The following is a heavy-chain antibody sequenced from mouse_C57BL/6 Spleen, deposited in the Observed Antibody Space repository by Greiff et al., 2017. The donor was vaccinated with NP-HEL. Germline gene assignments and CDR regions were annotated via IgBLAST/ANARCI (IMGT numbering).Heavy chain of an antibody. Sequence: QVQLQQSGAELVKPGASVKMSCKASGYTFTSYWITWVKQRPGQGLEWIGDIYPGSGSTNYNEKFKSKATLTVDTSSSTAYMQLSSLTSEDSAVYYCARDYGYDEGFAYWGQGTLVTVSA. CDR2: IYPGSGST. V-gene: IGHV1-55*01. CDR3: ARDYGYDEGFAY. CDR1: GYTFTSYW. J-gene: IGHJ3*01. D-gene: IGHD2-2*01.